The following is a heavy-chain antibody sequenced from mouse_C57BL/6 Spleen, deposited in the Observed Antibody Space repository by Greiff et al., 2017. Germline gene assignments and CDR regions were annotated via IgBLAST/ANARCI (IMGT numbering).Heavy chain of an antibody. V-gene: IGHV1-64*01. CDR3: ARRYDGYYVGYFGV. Sequence: QVQLQQPGAELVKPGASVKLSCKASGYTFTSYWMHWVKQRPGQGLEWIGMIHPHSGSTNYNEKFKSKVTLTVDKSYSTAYMQLSSLTSEDSSVYYCARRYDGYYVGYFGVWGTGATVTVSS. D-gene: IGHD2-3*01. J-gene: IGHJ1*03. CDR1: GYTFTSYW. CDR2: IHPHSGST.